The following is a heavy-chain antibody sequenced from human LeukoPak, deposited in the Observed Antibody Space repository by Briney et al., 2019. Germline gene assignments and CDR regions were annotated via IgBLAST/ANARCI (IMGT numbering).Heavy chain of an antibody. CDR1: GYTFTGYY. CDR2: MNPNSGDT. J-gene: IGHJ4*02. Sequence: ASVKVSCKASGYTFTGYYMHWVRQATGQGLEWMGWMNPNSGDTGYAQKFQGRVTMTRNTSISTAYMELSSLRSEDTAVYYCARGRSVAAIAVAGTRDYWGQGTLVTVSS. V-gene: IGHV1-8*02. D-gene: IGHD6-19*01. CDR3: ARGRSVAAIAVAGTRDY.